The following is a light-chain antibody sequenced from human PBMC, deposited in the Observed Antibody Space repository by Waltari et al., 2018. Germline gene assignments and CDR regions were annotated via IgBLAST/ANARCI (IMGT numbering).Light chain of an antibody. CDR1: PSISNY. V-gene: IGKV1-39*01. Sequence: IHITLSPSSLSVSVAVRDTITCRASPSISNYLNWYQQKPGKAPKLLIYAASSLQSGVPSRFSGSGSGTDFTLTISSLQPEDFATYYCQQSYSTPCTFGPGTKVDIK. J-gene: IGKJ3*01. CDR3: QQSYSTPCT. CDR2: AAS.